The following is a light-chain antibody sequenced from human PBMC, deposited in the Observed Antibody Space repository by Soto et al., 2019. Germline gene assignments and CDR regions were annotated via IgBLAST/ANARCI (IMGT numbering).Light chain of an antibody. CDR1: QTISSR. CDR3: QHYNSYSEA. J-gene: IGKJ1*01. CDR2: KAP. V-gene: IGKV1-5*03. Sequence: DIQMTQSPSTLSGSVGDRVTITCRASQTISSRLAWYRQKPGKAPKLLIYKAPTLKSGVPSRFSGSGSGTEFTLTISSLQPDDFATYYCQHYNSYSEAFGQGTKVDIK.